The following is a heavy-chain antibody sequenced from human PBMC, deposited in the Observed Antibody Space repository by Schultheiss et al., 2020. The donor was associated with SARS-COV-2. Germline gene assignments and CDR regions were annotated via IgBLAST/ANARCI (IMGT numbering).Heavy chain of an antibody. J-gene: IGHJ4*02. CDR1: GFTVSSNY. CDR3: ARFDARPYY. Sequence: GESLKISCAASGFTVSSNYMSWVRQAPGKGLEWVSVIYSGGSTYYADSVKGRFTISRDNSKNTLYLQMNSLRAEDTAVYYCARFDARPYYWGQGTLVTVSS. CDR2: IYSGGST. D-gene: IGHD6-6*01. V-gene: IGHV3-66*02.